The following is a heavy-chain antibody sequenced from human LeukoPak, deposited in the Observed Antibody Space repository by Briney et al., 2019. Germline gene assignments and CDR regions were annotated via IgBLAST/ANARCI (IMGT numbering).Heavy chain of an antibody. V-gene: IGHV3-33*01. CDR3: ARGVAENGNPNYFDP. J-gene: IGHJ5*02. Sequence: PGTSLRLSCAASGISFSSHGMHWVRQAPGKGLEWVAVIWYDGSNIYYADSVKGRFTISRDNSKNTLYLQMNSLRAEDTAVYSCARGVAENGNPNYFDPWGRGTLVTVSS. CDR2: IWYDGSNI. CDR1: GISFSSHG. D-gene: IGHD6-13*01.